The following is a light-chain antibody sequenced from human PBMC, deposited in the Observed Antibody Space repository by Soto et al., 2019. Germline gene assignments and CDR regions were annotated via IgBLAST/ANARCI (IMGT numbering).Light chain of an antibody. Sequence: EIVLTQSPGTLSLSPGERATLSCRASQSVSSSYLAWYQQKPGQAPRLLIYGASSRATGIPDRFSGSGSGTDFTLTISRLEPENLAVYYCHQYGSPLTFGGGTKVEIK. CDR3: HQYGSPLT. CDR2: GAS. V-gene: IGKV3-20*01. CDR1: QSVSSSY. J-gene: IGKJ4*01.